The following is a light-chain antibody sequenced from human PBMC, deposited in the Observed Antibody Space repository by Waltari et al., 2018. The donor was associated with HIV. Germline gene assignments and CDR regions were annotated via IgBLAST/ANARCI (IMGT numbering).Light chain of an antibody. CDR3: GSRDSSGYSFG. CDR2: GSN. Sequence: SSDLTQDPGVSVALGQTVRLTCQGDRLRTYYAAWYQQKPGQAPTLVVYGSNNRPAGVPDRFSGSTSGNTASLTITGAQAVDEADYYCGSRDSSGYSFGFGPGTKVTVL. V-gene: IGLV3-19*01. CDR1: RLRTYY. J-gene: IGLJ1*01.